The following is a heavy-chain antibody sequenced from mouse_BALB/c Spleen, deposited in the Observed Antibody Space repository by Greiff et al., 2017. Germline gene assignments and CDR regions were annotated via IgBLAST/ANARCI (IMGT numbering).Heavy chain of an antibody. Sequence: VQLQQSGPELVKPGASVKISCKASGYSFTGYFMNWVMQSHGKSLEWIGRINPYNGDTFYHQKFKGKATLTVDNSSSTSHLELRSLSSEVSAFYYCARVYYGKRDCYFDVWGAGTTVTVSS. J-gene: IGHJ1*01. CDR2: INPYNGDT. CDR3: ARVYYGKRDCYFDV. V-gene: IGHV1-20*02. CDR1: GYSFTGYF. D-gene: IGHD1-1*01.